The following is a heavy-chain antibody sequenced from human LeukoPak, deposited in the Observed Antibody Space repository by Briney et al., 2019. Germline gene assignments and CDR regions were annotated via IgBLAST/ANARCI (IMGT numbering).Heavy chain of an antibody. CDR2: INHSGST. CDR1: GGSFSGYY. Sequence: PSETRSLTCAVYGGSFSGYYWSWIRQPPGKGLEWIGEINHSGSTNYNPSLKSRVTISVDTSKNQFSLKLSSVTAADTAVYYCARAYGAWDYWGQGTLVTVSS. V-gene: IGHV4-34*01. CDR3: ARAYGAWDY. D-gene: IGHD4-17*01. J-gene: IGHJ4*02.